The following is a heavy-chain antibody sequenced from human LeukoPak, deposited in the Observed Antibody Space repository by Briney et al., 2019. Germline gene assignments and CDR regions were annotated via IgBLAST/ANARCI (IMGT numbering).Heavy chain of an antibody. CDR1: GYTFTSYA. CDR3: ARLTAYYGSGKGDY. Sequence: ASVKVSCKASGYTFTSYAMHWVRQAPGQRLEWMGWINAGNGNTKYSQKFQGRVTITRDTSPSTAYMQLSSLRSEDTAVYYCARLTAYYGSGKGDYWGQRTLVTVSS. D-gene: IGHD3-10*01. CDR2: INAGNGNT. V-gene: IGHV1-3*01. J-gene: IGHJ4*02.